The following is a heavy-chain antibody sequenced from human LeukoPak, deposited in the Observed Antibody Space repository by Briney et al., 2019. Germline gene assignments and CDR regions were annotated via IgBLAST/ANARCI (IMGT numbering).Heavy chain of an antibody. J-gene: IGHJ4*02. D-gene: IGHD3-22*01. CDR2: VSGGGGIT. CDR3: AKDGGLTTGY. CDR1: GFSFGSYA. V-gene: IGHV3-23*01. Sequence: GGSLRLSCAPSGFSFGSYAMSWVRQAPGKGLEWVSGVSGGGGITAYADSVKGRFTISRDNSKNTLYLQMNSLRAEDTAVYYCAKDGGLTTGYWGQGTLVTVS.